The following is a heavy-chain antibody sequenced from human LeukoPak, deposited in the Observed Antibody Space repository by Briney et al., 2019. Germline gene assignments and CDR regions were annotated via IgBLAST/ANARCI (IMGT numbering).Heavy chain of an antibody. D-gene: IGHD2-2*01. CDR2: IYPGDSDT. V-gene: IGHV5-51*01. J-gene: IGHJ4*02. CDR3: VRLGYCSSTSCYPGGRVPYYFDY. CDR1: GYSFTSYW. Sequence: GESLKISCKGSGYSFTSYWIGWVRQMPGKGLEWMGIIYPGDSDTRYSPSFQGQVTISADKSISTAYLQWSSLKASDTAMYYCVRLGYCSSTSCYPGGRVPYYFDYWGQGTLVTVSS.